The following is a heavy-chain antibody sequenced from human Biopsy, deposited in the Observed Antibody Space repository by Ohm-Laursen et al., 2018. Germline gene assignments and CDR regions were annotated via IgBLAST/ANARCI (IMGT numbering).Heavy chain of an antibody. CDR1: GDSINNYY. Sequence: PLSLTCTVSGDSINNYYWSWIRQPAGKGLEWIGRIYTSGSPNYNLSLESRVTMSVDTSKNQFSLNLRSVTAADTAVYYCARGTGRYYVYGAFDIWGQGTVVTVSS. V-gene: IGHV4-4*07. CDR3: ARGTGRYYVYGAFDI. CDR2: IYTSGSP. D-gene: IGHD1-26*01. J-gene: IGHJ3*02.